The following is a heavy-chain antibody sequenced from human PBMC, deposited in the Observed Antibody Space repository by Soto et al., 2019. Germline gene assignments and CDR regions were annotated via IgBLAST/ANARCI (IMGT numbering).Heavy chain of an antibody. D-gene: IGHD3-3*01. Sequence: ASVKVSCKVSGDSFTELSMHWVRQAPGKGLEWMGGFDPEDGERIYAPKFQGRVTMTEDTSTETAYMEVSSLRSEDTAVYYCGTGTRGIFGVTATYYYYHIDVWGKGTTVTVSS. CDR3: GTGTRGIFGVTATYYYYHIDV. CDR1: GDSFTELS. CDR2: FDPEDGER. V-gene: IGHV1-24*01. J-gene: IGHJ6*03.